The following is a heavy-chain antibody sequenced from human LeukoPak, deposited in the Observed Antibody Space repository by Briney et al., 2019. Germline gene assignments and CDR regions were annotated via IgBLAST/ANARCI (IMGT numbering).Heavy chain of an antibody. Sequence: ASVKVSCKASGYTFTGYYMHWVRQAPGQGLEWMGWINPNSGGTNYAQKFQGRVTMTTDTSTSTAYMELRSLRSDDTAVYYCARDLGFGELFGDYWGQGTLVTVSS. CDR2: INPNSGGT. D-gene: IGHD3-10*01. J-gene: IGHJ4*02. V-gene: IGHV1-2*02. CDR3: ARDLGFGELFGDY. CDR1: GYTFTGYY.